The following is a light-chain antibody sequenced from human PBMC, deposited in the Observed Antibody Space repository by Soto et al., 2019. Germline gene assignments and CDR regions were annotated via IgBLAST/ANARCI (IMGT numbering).Light chain of an antibody. V-gene: IGLV7-43*01. J-gene: IGLJ3*02. CDR1: TGEVTSGLA. Sequence: QTVVTQEPSLTVSPGGTVTITCATSTGEVTSGLAPNWDQQKPGQAPRTLIYATRNKPSWTPARFSGSLIGDKAALTLSGVQHDDEAEYCWLLVYGVTQPVFGGGTKVTVL. CDR3: LLVYGVTQPV. CDR2: ATR.